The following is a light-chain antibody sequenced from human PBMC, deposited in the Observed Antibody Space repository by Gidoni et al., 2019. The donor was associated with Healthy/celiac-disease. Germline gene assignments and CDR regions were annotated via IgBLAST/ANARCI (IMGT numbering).Light chain of an antibody. CDR3: QAWDSSTAHVV. V-gene: IGLV3-1*01. Sequence: SYELTQPPSVSVSPRQTASITCSGDKVGDKYACWYQQKPGQSPVLVIYQDSKRPSGIPERFSGSNSGNTATLTISGTQAMDEADYYCQAWDSSTAHVVFGGGTKLTVL. CDR1: KVGDKY. J-gene: IGLJ2*01. CDR2: QDS.